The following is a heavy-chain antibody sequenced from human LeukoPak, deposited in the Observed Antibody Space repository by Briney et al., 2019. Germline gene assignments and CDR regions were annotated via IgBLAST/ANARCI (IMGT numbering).Heavy chain of an antibody. CDR3: ARAISSGWFAEYFQH. CDR2: INPNSGGT. D-gene: IGHD6-19*01. J-gene: IGHJ1*01. CDR1: GYTFTSYG. V-gene: IGHV1-2*02. Sequence: ASVKVSCKASGYTFTSYGISWVRQAPGQGLEWMGWINPNSGGTNYAQKFQGRVTMTRDTSISTAYMELSRLRSDDTAVYYCARAISSGWFAEYFQHWGQGTLVTVSS.